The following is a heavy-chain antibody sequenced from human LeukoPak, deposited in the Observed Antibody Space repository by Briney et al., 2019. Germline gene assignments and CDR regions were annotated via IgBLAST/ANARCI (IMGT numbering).Heavy chain of an antibody. D-gene: IGHD3-16*01. CDR2: ISGSGGST. CDR3: AKDYVGGQGRLSYLEY. Sequence: QPGGSLRLSCAASGFTFSSYAMSWVRQAPGKGLEWVSAISGSGGSTYYADSVKGRFTISRDNSKNTLYLQMNSLRAEDTAVYYCAKDYVGGQGRLSYLEYWGQGTLVTVST. J-gene: IGHJ4*02. V-gene: IGHV3-23*01. CDR1: GFTFSSYA.